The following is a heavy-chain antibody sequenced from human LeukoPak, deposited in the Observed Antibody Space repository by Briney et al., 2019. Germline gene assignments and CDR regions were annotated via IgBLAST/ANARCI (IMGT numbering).Heavy chain of an antibody. CDR1: GYTLTGYY. CDR2: INPNSGGT. CDR3: ASPHTAMVTRYYYYGMDV. D-gene: IGHD5-18*01. Sequence: ASVKVSCKASGYTLTGYYMHWVRQAPGQGLEWMGWINPNSGGTNYAQKFQGRVTMTRDTSISTAYMELSRLRSDDTTVYYCASPHTAMVTRYYYYGMDVWGQGTTVTVSS. J-gene: IGHJ6*02. V-gene: IGHV1-2*02.